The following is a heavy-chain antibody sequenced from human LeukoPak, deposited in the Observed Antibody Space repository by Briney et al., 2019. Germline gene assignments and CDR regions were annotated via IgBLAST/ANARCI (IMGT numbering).Heavy chain of an antibody. CDR3: ARARDSSGSIGY. V-gene: IGHV1-46*01. J-gene: IGHJ4*02. CDR2: INPSGGST. CDR1: GYTFTSYY. D-gene: IGHD3-22*01. Sequence: GASVKVSSKASGYTFTSYYMHWARQAPGQGLEWMGIINPSGGSTSYAQKFQGRVTMTRDTSTSTVYMELSSLRSEDTAVYYFARARDSSGSIGYWGQGTLVTVSS.